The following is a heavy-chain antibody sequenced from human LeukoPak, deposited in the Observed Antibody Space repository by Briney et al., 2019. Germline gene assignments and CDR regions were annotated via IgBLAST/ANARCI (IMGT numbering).Heavy chain of an antibody. D-gene: IGHD1-26*01. CDR3: ARSPGPMSGSYYYFDY. CDR2: INPSGGST. CDR1: GYTFTSYY. Sequence: GASVKVSCKASGYTFTSYYMHWVRQAPGQGLEWMGIINPSGGSTSYAQKFQGRVTMTGDMSTSTVYMELSNLRSEDTAVYYCARSPGPMSGSYYYFDYWGQGTLVTVSS. V-gene: IGHV1-46*01. J-gene: IGHJ4*02.